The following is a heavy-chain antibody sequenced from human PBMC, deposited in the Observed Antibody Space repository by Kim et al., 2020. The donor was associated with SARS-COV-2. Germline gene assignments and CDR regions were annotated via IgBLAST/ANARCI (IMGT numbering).Heavy chain of an antibody. CDR3: ARRRSGSSYDTKAV. CDR2: INEDGREK. Sequence: GVSLRLSCAASRFIISSYWMRWVRQDPGKGLEGVANINEDGREKYYVDSVKGRFTISRDNGKNALYLQMNSLRAADTGVYYCARRRSGSSYDTKAVWGQG. D-gene: IGHD3-3*01. V-gene: IGHV3-7*01. J-gene: IGHJ6*01. CDR1: RFIISSYW.